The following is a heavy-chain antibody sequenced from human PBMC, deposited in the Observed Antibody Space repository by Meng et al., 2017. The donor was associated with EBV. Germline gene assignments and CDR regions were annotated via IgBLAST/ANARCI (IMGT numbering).Heavy chain of an antibody. CDR1: GGSVNGYF. J-gene: IGHJ4*02. CDR3: ARVSPKRYFDYLAPPDY. Sequence: QVQLQQWGAXLLKPXXXLSLTCAXYGGSVNGYFWSWIRQPPGKGLEWIGELHHSGSTNYNPSLKSRLRISVDTSKNQFSLNLTSVTAADTAVYYCARVSPKRYFDYLAPPDYWGQGTLVTVSS. V-gene: IGHV4-34*01. D-gene: IGHD3-9*01. CDR2: LHHSGST.